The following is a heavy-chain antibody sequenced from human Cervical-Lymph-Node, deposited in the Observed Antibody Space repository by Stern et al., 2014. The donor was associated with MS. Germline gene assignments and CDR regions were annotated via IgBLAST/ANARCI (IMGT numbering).Heavy chain of an antibody. CDR2: IFPVFGTP. CDR3: ALSSETSDRWYSLGYDL. J-gene: IGHJ5*02. CDR1: GGTFSKFP. Sequence: QLVQSGAEVTKPGSSVKVSCQASGGTFSKFPSSWVRQAPGQGLEWMGGIFPVFGTPTYAQEFRGRVTIAADVSTSTVYMELSSLRSDDTAVYYCALSSETSDRWYSLGYDLWGQGTLVTVSS. D-gene: IGHD6-13*01. V-gene: IGHV1-69*01.